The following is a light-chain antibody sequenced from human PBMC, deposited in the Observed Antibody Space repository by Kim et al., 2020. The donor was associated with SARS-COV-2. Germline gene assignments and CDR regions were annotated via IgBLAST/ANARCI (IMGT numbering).Light chain of an antibody. Sequence: EIVLTQSPATLSLSPGERATLSCRASQSVSSYLAWYQQKPGQAPRLLIYDASNRATGIPARFSGSGSGTDFTLTISSLEPEDFAVDYCQQLSNWPPYTFGQGTKLYI. CDR2: DAS. CDR1: QSVSSY. CDR3: QQLSNWPPYT. V-gene: IGKV3-11*01. J-gene: IGKJ2*01.